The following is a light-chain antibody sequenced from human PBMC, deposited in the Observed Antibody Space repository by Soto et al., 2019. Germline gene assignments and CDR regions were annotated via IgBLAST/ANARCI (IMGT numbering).Light chain of an antibody. CDR3: TSYAGRTLYV. CDR2: EVT. CDR1: SSDVGGYDY. J-gene: IGLJ1*01. Sequence: QSVLTQPPSASGSAGQSVTISCTGTSSDVGGYDYVSWYQQRPGKAPKLLIQEVTKRPSWVPDRFSGSKSGNRACLTVSGPQAEDEPDSYCTSYAGRTLYVFGTGSQVTVL. V-gene: IGLV2-8*01.